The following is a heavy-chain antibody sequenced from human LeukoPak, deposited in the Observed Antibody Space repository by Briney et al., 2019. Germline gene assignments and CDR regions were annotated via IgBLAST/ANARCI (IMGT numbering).Heavy chain of an antibody. CDR2: INSDGSST. CDR1: GFSLRTYW. CDR3: ARSTRDSRGYYNTLDY. V-gene: IGHV3-74*01. J-gene: IGHJ4*02. D-gene: IGHD3-22*01. Sequence: AGGSLRLSCAASGFSLRTYWMHWVRQVPGKGLEWLSRINSDGSSTTYADSVKGRLTISRDNAKNTLYLQLNSLRAEDTAVYYCARSTRDSRGYYNTLDYWGQGTLVTVSS.